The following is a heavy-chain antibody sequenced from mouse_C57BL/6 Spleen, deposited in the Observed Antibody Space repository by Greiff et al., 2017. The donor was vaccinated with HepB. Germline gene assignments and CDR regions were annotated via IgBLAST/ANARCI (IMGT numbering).Heavy chain of an antibody. CDR1: GYTFTSYG. CDR2: IYPRSGNT. Sequence: QVQLQQSGAELARPGASVKLSCKASGYTFTSYGISWVKQRTGQGLEWIGEIYPRSGNTYYNEKFKGKATLTADKSSSTAYMELRSLTSEDSAVYFGARRGYYGSRGYFDYWGQGTTLTVSS. CDR3: ARRGYYGSRGYFDY. D-gene: IGHD1-1*01. J-gene: IGHJ2*01. V-gene: IGHV1-81*01.